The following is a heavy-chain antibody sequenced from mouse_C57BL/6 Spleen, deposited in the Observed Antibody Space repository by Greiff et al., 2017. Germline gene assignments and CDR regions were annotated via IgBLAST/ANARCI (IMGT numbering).Heavy chain of an antibody. CDR2: ISYDGSN. J-gene: IGHJ4*01. CDR3: ARNYGIDYYAMDY. CDR1: GYSITSGYY. D-gene: IGHD1-1*01. Sequence: EVKLMESGPGLVKPSQSLSLTCSVTGYSITSGYYWNWIRQFPGNKLEWMGYISYDGSNNYNPSLKNRISITRDTSKNQFFLKLNSVTTEDTATYYCARNYGIDYYAMDYWGQGTSVTVSA. V-gene: IGHV3-6*01.